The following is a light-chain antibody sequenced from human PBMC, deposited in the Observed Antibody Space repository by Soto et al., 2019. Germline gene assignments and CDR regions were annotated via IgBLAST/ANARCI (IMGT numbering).Light chain of an antibody. Sequence: ELVLTQSPGTLSLSPGERVALSCRASQSVSGSFLAWYQQKPGQAPRLLIYGASHRATGIPVRFSGSGSGTDFTLTISRLEPEDFAVYYCQQYGRSPLTFGQGTRLEIK. CDR1: QSVSGSF. V-gene: IGKV3-20*01. CDR2: GAS. J-gene: IGKJ5*01. CDR3: QQYGRSPLT.